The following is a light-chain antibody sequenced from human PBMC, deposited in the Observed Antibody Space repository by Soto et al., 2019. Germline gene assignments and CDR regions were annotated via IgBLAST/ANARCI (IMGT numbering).Light chain of an antibody. CDR2: DVS. Sequence: QSLLTQPASVSGSPGQSITISCTGPSSDVGGYNYVSWYQQHPGKAPKLMIYDVSNRPSGVSNRFSGSKSGNTASLTISGLQAEDEADYYCSSYTSSSIVFGTGTKVTVL. J-gene: IGLJ1*01. CDR3: SSYTSSSIV. CDR1: SSDVGGYNY. V-gene: IGLV2-14*01.